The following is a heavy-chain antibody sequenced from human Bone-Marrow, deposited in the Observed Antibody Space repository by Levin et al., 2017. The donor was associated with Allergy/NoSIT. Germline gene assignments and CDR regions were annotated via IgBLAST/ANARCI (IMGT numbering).Heavy chain of an antibody. D-gene: IGHD1-26*01. V-gene: IGHV3-30*18. CDR3: AKGWARSGMDV. CDR2: ISYDGSNQ. Sequence: GGSLRLSCAASGFTFRSYGMHWVRQAPGKGLEWVAVISYDGSNQYYADSVKGRFTISRDNSRNTLYLQMNSLRPEDTAVYYCAKGWARSGMDVWGQGTTVTVSS. CDR1: GFTFRSYG. J-gene: IGHJ6*02.